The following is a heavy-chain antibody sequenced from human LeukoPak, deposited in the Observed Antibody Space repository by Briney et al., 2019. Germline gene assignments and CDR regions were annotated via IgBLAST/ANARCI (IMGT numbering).Heavy chain of an antibody. Sequence: SETLSLTCTVSGGSISSYYWSWIRQPPGKGLEWIGYIYYSGSTYYNPSLKSRVTISVDTSKNQFSLKLSSVTAADTAVYYCARREVTRKGDHDYWGQGTLVTVSS. CDR2: IYYSGST. D-gene: IGHD4-17*01. V-gene: IGHV4-59*08. J-gene: IGHJ4*02. CDR3: ARREVTRKGDHDY. CDR1: GGSISSYY.